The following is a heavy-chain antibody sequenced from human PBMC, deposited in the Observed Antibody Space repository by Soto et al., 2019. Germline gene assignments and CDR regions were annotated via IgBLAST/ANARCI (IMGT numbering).Heavy chain of an antibody. CDR3: ARALVVIPARALYSFDF. J-gene: IGHJ4*02. D-gene: IGHD3-9*01. CDR2: IAPVVDMA. V-gene: IGHV1-69*17. Sequence: QVQLVQSGAEVKKPGSSVKVSCKAPGGTFTKYAISWVRQAPGQGLEWMGGIAPVVDMAESAQKFQGRVTITADKSTNTVYMELRNLRSEDTAVYYCARALVVIPARALYSFDFWGQGTLVTVSS. CDR1: GGTFTKYA.